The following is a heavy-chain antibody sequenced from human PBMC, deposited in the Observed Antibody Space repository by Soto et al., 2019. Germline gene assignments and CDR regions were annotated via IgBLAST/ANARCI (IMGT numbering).Heavy chain of an antibody. Sequence: ASVKVSCKASGYTFTSYGISWVRQAPGQGLEWMGWINAYNGNTNYAQKLQGRVTMTTDTSTSTAYMELRSLRSDDTAVYYCARDRSEAAADYYYYYMDVWGKGTTVTVSS. J-gene: IGHJ6*03. CDR1: GYTFTSYG. CDR2: INAYNGNT. V-gene: IGHV1-18*01. CDR3: ARDRSEAAADYYYYYMDV. D-gene: IGHD6-13*01.